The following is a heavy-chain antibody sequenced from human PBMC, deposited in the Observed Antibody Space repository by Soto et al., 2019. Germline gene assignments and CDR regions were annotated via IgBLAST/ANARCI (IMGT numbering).Heavy chain of an antibody. CDR2: ISYDGSNK. Sequence: QVQLVESGGGVVQPGRSLRLSCAASGFTFSSYGMHWVRQAPGKGLEWVAVISYDGSNKYYADSVKGRFTISRDTSKNTRYLEMNSLGAEDTAVYYCAKEADYYGSGSYYNWGQGTLVIVSS. CDR3: AKEADYYGSGSYYN. J-gene: IGHJ4*02. V-gene: IGHV3-30*18. D-gene: IGHD3-10*01. CDR1: GFTFSSYG.